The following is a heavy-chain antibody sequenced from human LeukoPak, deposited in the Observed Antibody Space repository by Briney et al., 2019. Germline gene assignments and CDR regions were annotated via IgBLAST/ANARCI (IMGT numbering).Heavy chain of an antibody. CDR3: AREVEAKWFDP. V-gene: IGHV3-66*02. J-gene: IGHJ5*02. Sequence: GGSLRLSCAASGFTVSSNYMSWVRQAPGKGLEWVSVIYSGGSTYYADSVKGRFTISRDNSKNTLFPQMNSLRAEDTAVYYCAREVEAKWFDPWGQGTLVTVSS. D-gene: IGHD2-15*01. CDR2: IYSGGST. CDR1: GFTVSSNY.